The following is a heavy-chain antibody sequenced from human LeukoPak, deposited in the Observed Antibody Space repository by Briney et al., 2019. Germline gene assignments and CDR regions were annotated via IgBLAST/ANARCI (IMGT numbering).Heavy chain of an antibody. Sequence: ASVKVSCKASGYTFTSYALNWVRQAPGQGLEWMGWTNTNTGNPTYAQGFTGRFVFSLDSSVSTAYLQISSLKAEDTAVYFCARYGSASGASGSDAFDVWGQGTMVTVSS. CDR1: GYTFTSYA. V-gene: IGHV7-4-1*02. D-gene: IGHD3-10*01. CDR2: TNTNTGNP. CDR3: ARYGSASGASGSDAFDV. J-gene: IGHJ3*01.